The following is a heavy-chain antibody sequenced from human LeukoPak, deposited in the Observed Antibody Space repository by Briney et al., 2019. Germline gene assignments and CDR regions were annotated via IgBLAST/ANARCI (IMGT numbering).Heavy chain of an antibody. V-gene: IGHV3-21*04. J-gene: IGHJ4*02. D-gene: IGHD1-26*01. CDR3: ARDLEIVGATIDGEYFDY. CDR2: ISSSSSYI. CDR1: GFTFSSYS. Sequence: PGGSLRLSCAASGFTFSSYSMNWVRQAPGKGLEWVSSISSSSSYIYYADSVKGRFTISRDNAKNSLYLQMNSLRAEDTAVYYCARDLEIVGATIDGEYFDYWGQGTLVTVSS.